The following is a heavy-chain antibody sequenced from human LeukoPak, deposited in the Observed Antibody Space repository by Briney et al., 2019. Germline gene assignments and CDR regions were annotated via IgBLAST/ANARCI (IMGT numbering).Heavy chain of an antibody. CDR3: AKELKTAVAGTVAFDI. J-gene: IGHJ3*02. Sequence: GGSLRLSCAASGFTFGSNAMSWVRQAPGKGLGWVSAISGSGGSTYYADSVKGRFTISRDNSKNKMYLQMNGLRAEDTAVYYCAKELKTAVAGTVAFDIWGQGTMVTVSS. V-gene: IGHV3-23*01. D-gene: IGHD6-13*01. CDR2: ISGSGGST. CDR1: GFTFGSNA.